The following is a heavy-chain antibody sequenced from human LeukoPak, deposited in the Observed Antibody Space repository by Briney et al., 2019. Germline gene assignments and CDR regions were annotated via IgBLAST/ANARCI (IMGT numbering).Heavy chain of an antibody. CDR2: ISSSSSYV. CDR1: GFTFSSYS. Sequence: PGGSLRLSCAASGFTFSSYSMNWVRQAPGKGLEWVSSISSSSSYVYYADSVKGRFTISRDNAKNSLYLQMNSLRAEDTAVYYCARGAYGSGSYYKPVVYFDYRGQGTLVTVSS. CDR3: ARGAYGSGSYYKPVVYFDY. J-gene: IGHJ4*02. D-gene: IGHD3-10*01. V-gene: IGHV3-21*01.